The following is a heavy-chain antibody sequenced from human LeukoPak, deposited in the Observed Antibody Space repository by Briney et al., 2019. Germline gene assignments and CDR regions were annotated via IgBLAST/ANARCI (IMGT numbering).Heavy chain of an antibody. CDR3: ARVVSDYSSGWYIDY. CDR2: IYYSGST. CDR1: GGSISSGDYY. J-gene: IGHJ4*02. Sequence: SETLSLTCTVSGGSISSGDYYWSWIRQPPGKGLEWIGYIYYSGSTYYNPSLKSRVTISVDTSKNQFSLKLSSVTAADTAVYYCARVVSDYSSGWYIDYWGQGTLVTVSS. V-gene: IGHV4-30-4*08. D-gene: IGHD6-19*01.